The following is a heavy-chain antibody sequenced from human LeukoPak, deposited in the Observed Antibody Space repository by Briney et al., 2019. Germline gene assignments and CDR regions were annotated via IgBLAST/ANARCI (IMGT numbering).Heavy chain of an antibody. CDR3: THGGDSYYYYGMDV. CDR2: IRSKANSYAT. D-gene: IGHD3-22*01. J-gene: IGHJ6*02. V-gene: IGHV3-73*01. Sequence: GSLRLPCAASGVTLNGPAMDWVRPASGEGLEWVGRIRSKANSYATAYAASVKGRFTISRDDSKNTAYLQMNSLKTEDTAVYYCTHGGDSYYYYGMDVWGQGTTVTVSS. CDR1: GVTLNGPA.